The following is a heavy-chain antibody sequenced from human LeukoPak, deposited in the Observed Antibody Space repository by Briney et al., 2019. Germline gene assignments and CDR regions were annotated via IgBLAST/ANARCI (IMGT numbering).Heavy chain of an antibody. CDR2: MNPNSGDT. CDR1: VYTFTNFY. J-gene: IGHJ4*02. D-gene: IGHD2-2*01. CDR3: ARRPINCIITNCYVDY. Sequence: ASVNLSCNASVYTFTNFYIHWVRQAPGQGLKWMGWMNPNSGDTSYAREFQDRVTMTRDTSLSTAYMELSRLRSDDTAVYFCARRPINCIITNCYVDYWGQGNLVTVSS. V-gene: IGHV1-2*02.